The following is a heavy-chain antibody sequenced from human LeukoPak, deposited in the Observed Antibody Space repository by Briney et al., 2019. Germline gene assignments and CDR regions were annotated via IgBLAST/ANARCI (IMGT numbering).Heavy chain of an antibody. Sequence: RAGGSLRLSCAASGFTFSSYAMSWVRQAPGKGLEWVSAISGSGGSTYYADSVKGRFTISRDNSKNTLYLQMNSLRAEDTAVYYCARDISMRLEPLNLFDYWGQGTLVTVSS. CDR2: ISGSGGST. D-gene: IGHD3-22*01. J-gene: IGHJ4*02. CDR3: ARDISMRLEPLNLFDY. CDR1: GFTFSSYA. V-gene: IGHV3-23*01.